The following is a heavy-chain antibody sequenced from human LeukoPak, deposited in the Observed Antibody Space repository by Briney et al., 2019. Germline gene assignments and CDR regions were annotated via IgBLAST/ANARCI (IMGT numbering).Heavy chain of an antibody. D-gene: IGHD3-22*01. CDR2: IKQDGSEK. CDR3: ARDSPGYYDSSGYYPFDY. V-gene: IGHV3-7*01. J-gene: IGHJ4*02. Sequence: GGSLRLSCAASGFTFSSYWMSWVRQAPGKGLEWVANIKQDGSEKYYVDSVKGRFTISRNNAKNSLYLQMNSLRAEDTAVYYCARDSPGYYDSSGYYPFDYWGQGTLVTVSS. CDR1: GFTFSSYW.